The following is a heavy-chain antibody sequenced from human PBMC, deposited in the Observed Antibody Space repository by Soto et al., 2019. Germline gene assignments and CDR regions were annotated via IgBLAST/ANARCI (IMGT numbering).Heavy chain of an antibody. J-gene: IGHJ4*02. CDR1: CYTFTSYG. D-gene: IGHD3-10*01. CDR2: ISAYNGNT. Sequence: GASVKVSCKASCYTFTSYGISWVRQAPGQGLEWMGWISAYNGNTNYAQKLQGRVTMTTDTSTSTAYMELRSLRSDDTAVYYCARDGLLWFGELWQPRSRVDYWGQGTLVTVSS. CDR3: ARDGLLWFGELWQPRSRVDY. V-gene: IGHV1-18*01.